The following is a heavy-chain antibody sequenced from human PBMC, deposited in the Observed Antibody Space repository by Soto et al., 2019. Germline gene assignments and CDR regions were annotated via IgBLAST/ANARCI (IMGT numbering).Heavy chain of an antibody. D-gene: IGHD3-9*01. J-gene: IGHJ6*02. CDR2: INPNSGDT. Sequence: PGESLKISCKASGYIFTGYHIHWVRQAPGRGLEWMGWINPNSGDTEYAQNFQGRVTMTRDTSFNLVYMEMSGLMSDDTAVYYCARDARGTRGFDEMDIWGQGTTVTVSS. V-gene: IGHV1-2*02. CDR3: ARDARGTRGFDEMDI. CDR1: GYIFTGYH.